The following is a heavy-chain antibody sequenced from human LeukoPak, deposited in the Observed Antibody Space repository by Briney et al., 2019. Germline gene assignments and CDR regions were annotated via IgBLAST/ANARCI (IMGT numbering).Heavy chain of an antibody. CDR2: ISSDGRNK. Sequence: GGSHTLSCVASGFTFSSYGIHWVRQAPGKGLEWVAVISSDGRNKYYADSVKGRFTISRDNSKNTLYLQMTSMRADDTAVYYCAKGADSVWYWVDYWGQGNLVTVSS. D-gene: IGHD6-19*01. V-gene: IGHV3-30*18. CDR3: AKGADSVWYWVDY. CDR1: GFTFSSYG. J-gene: IGHJ4*02.